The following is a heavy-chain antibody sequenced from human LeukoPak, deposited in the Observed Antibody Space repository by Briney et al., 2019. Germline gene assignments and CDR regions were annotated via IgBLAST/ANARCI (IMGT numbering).Heavy chain of an antibody. V-gene: IGHV5-51*01. D-gene: IGHD6-6*01. J-gene: IGHJ3*02. CDR3: ASSLGPAPGPIDAFDI. CDR1: GYSFTSYW. Sequence: GESLKISCKGSGYSFTSYWIGWVRQMPGKGLEWMGIIYPGDSDTRYSPSFQGQVTISADKSISTAYLQWSSLKASDTAMYYCASSLGPAPGPIDAFDIWGQGTMVTVSS. CDR2: IYPGDSDT.